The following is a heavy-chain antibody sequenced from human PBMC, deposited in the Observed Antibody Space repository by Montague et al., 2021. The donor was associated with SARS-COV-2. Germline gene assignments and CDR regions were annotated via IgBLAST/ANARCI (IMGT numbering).Heavy chain of an antibody. CDR1: GFTFSSYW. CDR3: AREPRVAGILHYCYYGMDV. J-gene: IGHJ6*02. Sequence: SLRLSCAASGFTFSSYWMSWVRQAPGKGLEWVANIKQDGSEKYYVDSVKGRFTISRDNAKNSLYLQMNSLRAEDTAVYYCAREPRVAGILHYCYYGMDVWGQGTTVTVSS. V-gene: IGHV3-7*01. D-gene: IGHD6-19*01. CDR2: IKQDGSEK.